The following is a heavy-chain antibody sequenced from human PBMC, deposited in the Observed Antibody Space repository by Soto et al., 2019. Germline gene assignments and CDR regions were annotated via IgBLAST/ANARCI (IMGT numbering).Heavy chain of an antibody. V-gene: IGHV3-48*02. Sequence: GGSLRLSCAAPGFTFSSYSMNWVRQAPGKGLEWVSYISNSSSTIYYADSVKGRFTISRDNAKISLYLQMNSLRDEDTAVYYCARDSLLIYCSSTSCPLMYVCGRRSSVPVSS. CDR2: ISNSSSTI. J-gene: IGHJ6*02. CDR1: GFTFSSYS. CDR3: ARDSLLIYCSSTSCPLMYV. D-gene: IGHD2-2*01.